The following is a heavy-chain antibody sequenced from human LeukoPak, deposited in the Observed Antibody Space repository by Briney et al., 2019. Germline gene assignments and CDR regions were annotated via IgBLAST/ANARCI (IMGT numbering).Heavy chain of an antibody. CDR1: GFTFSRYA. Sequence: GGSLRLSCAASGFTFSRYALNWARQAPGKGLEWVSTVSVSGGSTNYADSVKGRLTISRDNSENTLYLQMNSLRAEDTAVYYCAKDVKAGSGDYYFDYWGQGTLVTVSS. V-gene: IGHV3-23*01. J-gene: IGHJ4*02. D-gene: IGHD3-3*01. CDR3: AKDVKAGSGDYYFDY. CDR2: VSVSGGST.